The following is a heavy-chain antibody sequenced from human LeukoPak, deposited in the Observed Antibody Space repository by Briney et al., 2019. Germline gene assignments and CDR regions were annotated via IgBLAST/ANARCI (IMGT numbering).Heavy chain of an antibody. V-gene: IGHV1-69*13. Sequence: RASVKVSCKASGGTFSSYAISWVRQAPGQGLEWMGGIIPIFGTANYAQKFQGRVTITADESTSTAYMELSSLRSEDTAVYYCARRGPYGDYAYWGQGTLVTVSS. J-gene: IGHJ4*02. CDR1: GGTFSSYA. CDR2: IIPIFGTA. CDR3: ARRGPYGDYAY. D-gene: IGHD4-17*01.